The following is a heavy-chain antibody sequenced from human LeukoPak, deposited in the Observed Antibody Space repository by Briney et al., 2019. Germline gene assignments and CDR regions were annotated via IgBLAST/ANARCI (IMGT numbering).Heavy chain of an antibody. CDR3: ARQQRGAFDY. J-gene: IGHJ4*02. CDR1: GDSVSSNTPA. Sequence: SQTLSLTCAISGDSVSSNTPAWNWISQSPSRGLEWLGRTYYRSKWYNDYAVSVRSRITINPDTAKNQFSLQLNSVTPEDTAVYYCARQQRGAFDYWGQGTLVTVSS. D-gene: IGHD6-13*01. V-gene: IGHV6-1*01. CDR2: TYYRSKWYN.